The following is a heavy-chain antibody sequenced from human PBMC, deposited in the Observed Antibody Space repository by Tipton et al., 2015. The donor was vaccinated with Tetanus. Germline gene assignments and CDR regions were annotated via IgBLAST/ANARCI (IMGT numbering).Heavy chain of an antibody. V-gene: IGHV4-34*01. J-gene: IGHJ3*01. D-gene: IGHD4-17*01. CDR3: ARPSTTVTPRAFDV. CDR1: GDYLSDYY. Sequence: GLVKPSETLSLTCGVFGDYLSDYYWTWVRQPPGKGLEWIGEIQRGGSTNYNPSLKSRVSMSLDTSKNQISLRLTSVTAADAAVYYCARPSTTVTPRAFDVWGQGTMVTVSS. CDR2: IQRGGST.